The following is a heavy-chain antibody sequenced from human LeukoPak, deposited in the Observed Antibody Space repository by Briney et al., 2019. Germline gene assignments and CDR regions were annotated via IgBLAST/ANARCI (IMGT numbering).Heavy chain of an antibody. V-gene: IGHV3-23*01. J-gene: IGHJ4*02. D-gene: IGHD6-19*01. Sequence: GGSLRLSCAASGFTFSSYAMSWVRQAPGKGLEWVSAISGSGGSTYYADLVKGRFTISKDISKNTLYLQMNRLRVEDTAVYYCAKDLDSYGSYAGKPADDWGQGTLVTVSS. CDR2: ISGSGGST. CDR3: AKDLDSYGSYAGKPADD. CDR1: GFTFSSYA.